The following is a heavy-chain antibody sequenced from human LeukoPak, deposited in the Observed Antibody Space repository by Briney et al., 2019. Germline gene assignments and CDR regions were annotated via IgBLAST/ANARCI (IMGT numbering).Heavy chain of an antibody. CDR2: IYYSGNT. Sequence: PSETLSLTCTVSGGSISSSRYYWGWIRQPPGKGLEWIGNIYYSGNTYYNSSLKSRVTISVDTSKNQFSLKLNSVTAADTAVYYCASGYGSGSQYNWFGPWGQGTLVTVSS. V-gene: IGHV4-39*01. J-gene: IGHJ5*02. CDR3: ASGYGSGSQYNWFGP. D-gene: IGHD3-10*01. CDR1: GGSISSSRYY.